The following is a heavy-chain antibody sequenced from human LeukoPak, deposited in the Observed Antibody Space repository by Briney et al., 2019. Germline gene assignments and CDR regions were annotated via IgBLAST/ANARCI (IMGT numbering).Heavy chain of an antibody. D-gene: IGHD5-24*01. Sequence: GGSLRLSCAASGFTFSSYEMNWVRQAPGKGLEGVSYISSSGSTIYYADSVKGRFTISRDNAKNSLYLQMNSLRAEDTAVYYCARDNLQTIYYYYGMDVWGQGTTVTVSS. CDR1: GFTFSSYE. CDR2: ISSSGSTI. V-gene: IGHV3-48*03. J-gene: IGHJ6*02. CDR3: ARDNLQTIYYYYGMDV.